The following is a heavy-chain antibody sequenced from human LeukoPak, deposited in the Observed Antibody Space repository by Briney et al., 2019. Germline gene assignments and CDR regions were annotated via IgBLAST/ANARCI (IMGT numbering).Heavy chain of an antibody. CDR3: TNGQWLVPYYFDY. D-gene: IGHD6-19*01. V-gene: IGHV3-23*01. J-gene: IGHJ4*02. Sequence: GGSLRLSCAASGFTFSSYEMNWVRQAPGKGLEWVSAISGSGGSTYYADSVKGRFTISRDNSKNTLYLQMNSLRAEDTAVYYCTNGQWLVPYYFDYWGQGTLVTVSS. CDR1: GFTFSSYE. CDR2: ISGSGGST.